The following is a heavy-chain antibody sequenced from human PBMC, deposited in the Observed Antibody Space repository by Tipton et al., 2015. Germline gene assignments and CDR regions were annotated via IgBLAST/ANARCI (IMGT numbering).Heavy chain of an antibody. J-gene: IGHJ4*02. CDR2: INWNGLSV. Sequence: QLVQSGGTLIQPGGSLRLSCVASGFAVSGNYMTWVRQAPGKGLEWVSGINWNGLSVGYADSVKGRFTISRDNAKTSLYLQMNSLRAEDSALYYCAKGDCIGPHCYPDSWGQRPLLTVSS. V-gene: IGHV3-9*01. D-gene: IGHD2-15*01. CDR3: AKGDCIGPHCYPDS. CDR1: GFAVSGNY.